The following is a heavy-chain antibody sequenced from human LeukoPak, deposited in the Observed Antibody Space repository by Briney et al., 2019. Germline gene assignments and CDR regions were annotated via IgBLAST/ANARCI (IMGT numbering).Heavy chain of an antibody. J-gene: IGHJ6*03. CDR2: ISGSGGST. CDR3: AKTGFQWGYYFYYMDV. D-gene: IGHD1-14*01. Sequence: PGGSLRLSCAASGFTFNSYALSWVRQAPGKGLEWVSAISGSGGSTYHADSVKGRFTISRDNSKNTLYLQMNSLIAEDTAVYYCAKTGFQWGYYFYYMDVWGKGTTVTVSS. CDR1: GFTFNSYA. V-gene: IGHV3-23*01.